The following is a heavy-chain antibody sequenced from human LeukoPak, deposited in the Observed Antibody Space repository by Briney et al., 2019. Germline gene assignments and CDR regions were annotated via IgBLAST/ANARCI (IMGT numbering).Heavy chain of an antibody. CDR3: ATLTGYSSSWYVRVRPEFDY. CDR1: GFTFSSYW. V-gene: IGHV3-74*01. CDR2: INIDGSTT. Sequence: PGGSLRLSCAASGFTFSSYWMHWVRQAPGKGLVWVSRINIDGSTTNYADSVKGRFTISRDNAKNTLYLQMNSLRAEDTAVYYCATLTGYSSSWYVRVRPEFDYWGQGTLVTVSS. D-gene: IGHD6-13*01. J-gene: IGHJ4*02.